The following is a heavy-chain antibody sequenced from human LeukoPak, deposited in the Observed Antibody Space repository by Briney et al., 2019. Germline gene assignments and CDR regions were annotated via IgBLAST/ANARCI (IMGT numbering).Heavy chain of an antibody. Sequence: SETLTLTCAVYGGSFSGYYLTWIRQPAGKGKEWNGDIILSGSTNYKPSLKGGVPISVDTSKNHCFLKRTACNAANTAVYYCARGFYYGSGSSIWGQGSLVIVS. CDR3: ARGFYYGSGSSI. D-gene: IGHD3-10*01. V-gene: IGHV4-34*01. CDR1: GGSFSGYY. CDR2: IILSGST. J-gene: IGHJ4*02.